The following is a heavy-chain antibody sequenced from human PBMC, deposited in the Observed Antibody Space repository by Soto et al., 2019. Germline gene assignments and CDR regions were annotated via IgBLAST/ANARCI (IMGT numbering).Heavy chain of an antibody. CDR2: IYYSGSA. CDR3: ARAYSYGYGLYFDY. D-gene: IGHD5-18*01. CDR1: GGSISSYY. Sequence: SETLSLTCTVSGGSISSYYWSWIRQPPGKGLELIGYIYYSGSASYNPSLKSRVTISVDTSKNQFSLKLSSVTAADTAVYYCARAYSYGYGLYFDYWGQGTLVTVSS. V-gene: IGHV4-59*08. J-gene: IGHJ4*02.